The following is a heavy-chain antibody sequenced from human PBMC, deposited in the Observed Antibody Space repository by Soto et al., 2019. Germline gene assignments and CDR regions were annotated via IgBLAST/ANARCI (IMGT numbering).Heavy chain of an antibody. D-gene: IGHD2-2*01. CDR1: GYSFTSYW. J-gene: IGHJ6*03. V-gene: IGHV5-51*01. CDR2: IYLSETNT. Sequence: GESLKISCKGSGYSFTSYWIGWVRQMPGKGLEWMGSIYLSETNTRYSPSFQGQVTISADKSISTAYLQWSSLKASDTAMYYCAREIYCTATSCAPYMDVWGQGTTVTVSS. CDR3: AREIYCTATSCAPYMDV.